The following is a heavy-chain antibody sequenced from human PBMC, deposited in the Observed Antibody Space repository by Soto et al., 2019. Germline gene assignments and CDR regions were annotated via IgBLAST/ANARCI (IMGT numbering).Heavy chain of an antibody. D-gene: IGHD6-13*01. V-gene: IGHV4-31*03. J-gene: IGHJ4*02. Sequence: SETLSLTCTVSGGSISSGGYYWSWIRQHPGKGLEWIGNIYYSGSTYYNPSLKSRATISVDTSKNQFSLKLSSVTAADTAVYYCARVAAGTFFDYWGQGTLVTVSS. CDR1: GGSISSGGYY. CDR2: IYYSGST. CDR3: ARVAAGTFFDY.